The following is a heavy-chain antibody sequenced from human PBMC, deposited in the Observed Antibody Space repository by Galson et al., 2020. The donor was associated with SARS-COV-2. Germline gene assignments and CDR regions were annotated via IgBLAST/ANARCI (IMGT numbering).Heavy chain of an antibody. Sequence: SETLSFTCTVSGGSIRSPSYYWGWIRQPPGKRLEWIGTIYYNWNTFDNPSLKSRVTISVDTSKNQFSLKLNSVTAADTAVYYCARHPASGWFDPWGQGTLVTVSS. CDR1: GGSIRSPSYY. V-gene: IGHV4-39*01. CDR2: IYYNWNT. CDR3: ARHPASGWFDP. J-gene: IGHJ5*02.